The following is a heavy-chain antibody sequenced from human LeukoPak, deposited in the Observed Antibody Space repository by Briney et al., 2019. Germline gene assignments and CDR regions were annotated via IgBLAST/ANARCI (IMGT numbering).Heavy chain of an antibody. CDR3: ARDEEFYGSGSYANYYYGMDV. CDR1: GFTFSSYS. J-gene: IGHJ6*02. V-gene: IGHV3-21*01. Sequence: GGSLRLSCAASGFTFSSYSMKWVRQAPGKGLEGVSSISSSSSYIYYADSAKGRFTISRDNAKNSLYLQMNSMRAEDTAVYYCARDEEFYGSGSYANYYYGMDVWGQGTTVTVSS. D-gene: IGHD3-10*01. CDR2: ISSSSSYI.